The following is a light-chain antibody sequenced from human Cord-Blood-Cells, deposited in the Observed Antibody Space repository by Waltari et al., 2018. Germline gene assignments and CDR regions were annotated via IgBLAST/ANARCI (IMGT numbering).Light chain of an antibody. CDR2: GAS. V-gene: IGKV3-20*01. Sequence: IVLQQSPGTLSSSPGERATLSCRTSQSVSSSYLAWYQQKPGQAPRLLIYGASSRATGIPDRFSGSGSGTDFTLTISRLEPEDFAVYYCQQYGSSVFTFGPGTKVDIK. J-gene: IGKJ3*01. CDR3: QQYGSSVFT. CDR1: QSVSSSY.